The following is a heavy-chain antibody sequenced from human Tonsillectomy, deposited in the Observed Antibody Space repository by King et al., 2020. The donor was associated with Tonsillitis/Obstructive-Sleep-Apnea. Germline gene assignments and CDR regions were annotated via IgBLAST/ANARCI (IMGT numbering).Heavy chain of an antibody. V-gene: IGHV7-4-1*02. J-gene: IGHJ4*02. Sequence: QLVQSGSELKKPGASVKVSCKASGYTFTSYAMNCVRQAPGQGLEWMGWINTNTGNPTYAQGFTGRFVFSLATSVSTAYLQISSLKAEDTALYYCVRRYCRGCSRYLYYFDYWGQGTLVTVSS. CDR3: VRRYCRGCSRYLYYFDY. CDR2: INTNTGNP. D-gene: IGHD2-15*01. CDR1: GYTFTSYA.